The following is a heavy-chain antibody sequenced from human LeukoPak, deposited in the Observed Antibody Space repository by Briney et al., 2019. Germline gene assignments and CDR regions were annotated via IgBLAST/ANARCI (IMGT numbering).Heavy chain of an antibody. CDR3: ARVAGDDNWFDP. Sequence: SETLSLTCTVSGGSISSSSYYWGWLRQPPGKGLEWIGSIYYSGSTYYNPSLKSRVTISVDTSKNQFSLKLSSVTAADTAVYYCARVAGDDNWFDPWGQGTLVTVSS. J-gene: IGHJ5*02. V-gene: IGHV4-39*01. CDR1: GGSISSSSYY. CDR2: IYYSGST. D-gene: IGHD3-16*01.